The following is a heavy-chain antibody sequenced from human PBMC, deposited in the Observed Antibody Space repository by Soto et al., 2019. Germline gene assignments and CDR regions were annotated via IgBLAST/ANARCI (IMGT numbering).Heavy chain of an antibody. CDR3: ARDVVVVVAAPPGLYYYYGMDV. CDR1: GYTFTSYY. Sequence: GASVKVSCKASGYTFTSYYMHWVRQAPGQGLEWMGIINPSGGSTSYAQKFQGRVTMTRDTSTSTVYMELSSLRSEDTAVYYCARDVVVVVAAPPGLYYYYGMDVWGQGTTVPVSS. D-gene: IGHD2-15*01. J-gene: IGHJ6*02. CDR2: INPSGGST. V-gene: IGHV1-46*01.